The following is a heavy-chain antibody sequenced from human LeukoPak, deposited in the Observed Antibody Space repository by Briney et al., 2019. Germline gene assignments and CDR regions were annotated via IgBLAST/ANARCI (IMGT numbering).Heavy chain of an antibody. V-gene: IGHV4-38-2*02. CDR2: IYHTGST. CDR1: GYSIGSGYY. Sequence: SETPSLTCTVSGYSIGSGYYWGWIRQPPGKGLEWIGSIYHTGSTDYNPSLKSRVTVSVDTSKNQFSLKPTSVTAADTAVYYCARAISGSFRTSYYFDYWGQGTPVTVSS. CDR3: ARAISGSFRTSYYFDY. D-gene: IGHD6-13*01. J-gene: IGHJ4*02.